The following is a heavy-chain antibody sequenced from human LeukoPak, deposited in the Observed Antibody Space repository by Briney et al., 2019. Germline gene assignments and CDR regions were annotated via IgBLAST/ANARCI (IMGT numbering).Heavy chain of an antibody. V-gene: IGHV3-7*01. CDR2: INQDGSEK. J-gene: IGHJ4*02. D-gene: IGHD2-2*01. Sequence: GGSLRLSCAASGFTFSIYWMSWVRLAPGKGLEWVANINQDGSEKYYVDPVMGRFTISRDNTENSLYLQMNILRAEDTAVYYCARSSSIGSVDYWGQGTLITVSP. CDR1: GFTFSIYW. CDR3: ARSSSIGSVDY.